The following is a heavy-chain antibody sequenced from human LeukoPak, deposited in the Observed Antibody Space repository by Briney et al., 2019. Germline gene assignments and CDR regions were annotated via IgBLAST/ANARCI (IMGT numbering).Heavy chain of an antibody. Sequence: GRSLRLSCAASGFTFSSYAMHWVRQAPGKGLEWVAVISYDGSNKYYADSVKGRFTISRDNSKNTLYLQMNSLRAEDTAVYYCARDKEWLVLKTGWEYYFDYWGQGTLVTVSS. J-gene: IGHJ4*02. CDR1: GFTFSSYA. D-gene: IGHD6-19*01. CDR2: ISYDGSNK. V-gene: IGHV3-30-3*01. CDR3: ARDKEWLVLKTGWEYYFDY.